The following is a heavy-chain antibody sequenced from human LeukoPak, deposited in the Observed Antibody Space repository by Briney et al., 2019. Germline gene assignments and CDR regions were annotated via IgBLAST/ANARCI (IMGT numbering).Heavy chain of an antibody. Sequence: PGGSLRLSCAASGFTFSSSGMHWVRQAPGKGLEWVGRIRSKANSYATAYAASVKGRFTISRDDPKNTAYLQMNSLRAEDTAVYYCARGYIGRGATIFGVAHIGRYYYMDVWGKGTTVTVSS. CDR3: ARGYIGRGATIFGVAHIGRYYYMDV. J-gene: IGHJ6*03. CDR2: IRSKANSYAT. CDR1: GFTFSSSG. D-gene: IGHD3-3*01. V-gene: IGHV3-73*01.